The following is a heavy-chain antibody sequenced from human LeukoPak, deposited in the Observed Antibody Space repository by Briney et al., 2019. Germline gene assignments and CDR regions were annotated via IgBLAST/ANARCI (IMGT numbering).Heavy chain of an antibody. CDR2: IIPIFGTA. CDR1: GGTFSSDA. D-gene: IGHD4-17*01. V-gene: IGHV1-69*13. CDR3: AGAGSNYGDYDY. Sequence: SVKVSCKASGGTFSSDAISWVRQAPGQGLEWMGGIIPIFGTANYAQKFQGRVTITADESTSTAYMELSSLRSDDTAVYYCAGAGSNYGDYDYWGQGTLVTVSS. J-gene: IGHJ4*02.